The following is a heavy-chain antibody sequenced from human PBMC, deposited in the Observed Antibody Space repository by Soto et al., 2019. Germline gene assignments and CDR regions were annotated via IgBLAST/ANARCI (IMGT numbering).Heavy chain of an antibody. Sequence: LSLTCTVSGDSVSSNSWWSWVRQPPGKGLEWIGEIHHSGSTNYNSSLTSRVSISIDKSKNQFSLNLYSVTAADAAVFYCARAPRGYGMDVWGQGT. CDR1: GDSVSSNSW. J-gene: IGHJ6*02. V-gene: IGHV4-4*02. CDR2: IHHSGST. CDR3: ARAPRGYGMDV.